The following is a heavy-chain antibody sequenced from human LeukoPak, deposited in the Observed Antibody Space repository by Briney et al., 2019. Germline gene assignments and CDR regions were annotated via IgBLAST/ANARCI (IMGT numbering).Heavy chain of an antibody. CDR1: GFTFSSYG. CDR3: AKAPVTTCRGAYCYPFDY. Sequence: GGSLRLSCAASGFTFSSYGMSWVRQAPGKGLEWVSAISGSGGSTYHADSVKGRFTISRDSSKNTLFLQMNRLRPEDAAVYYCAKAPVTTCRGAYCYPFDYWGQGTLVTVSS. CDR2: ISGSGGST. V-gene: IGHV3-23*01. J-gene: IGHJ4*02. D-gene: IGHD2-21*01.